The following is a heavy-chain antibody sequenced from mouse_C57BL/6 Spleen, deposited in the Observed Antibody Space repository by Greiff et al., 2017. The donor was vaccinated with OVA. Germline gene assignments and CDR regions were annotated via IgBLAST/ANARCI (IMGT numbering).Heavy chain of an antibody. Sequence: QVQLQQPGAELVLPGASVKLSCKASGYTFTSCWMHWVKQRPGQGLEWIGEIDPSDSYTNYNQKFKGKSTLTVDKSSSTAYMQLSSLTSEDSAVYYCARSPYYSNSVGYFDVWGTGTTVTVSS. CDR1: GYTFTSCW. CDR3: ARSPYYSNSVGYFDV. CDR2: IDPSDSYT. V-gene: IGHV1-69*01. D-gene: IGHD2-5*01. J-gene: IGHJ1*03.